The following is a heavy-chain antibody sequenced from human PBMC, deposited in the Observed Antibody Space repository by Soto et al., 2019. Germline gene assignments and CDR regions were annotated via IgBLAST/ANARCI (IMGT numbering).Heavy chain of an antibody. J-gene: IGHJ6*02. CDR3: ARESAGVDGMDV. D-gene: IGHD3-10*01. Sequence: PGGSLRLSCAASGFTFSSYGMHWVRQAPGKGLEWVAVIWYDGSNKYYADSVKGRFTISRDNSKNTLYLQMNSLRAEDTAVYYCARESAGVDGMDVWGQGTTVTVSS. CDR1: GFTFSSYG. V-gene: IGHV3-33*01. CDR2: IWYDGSNK.